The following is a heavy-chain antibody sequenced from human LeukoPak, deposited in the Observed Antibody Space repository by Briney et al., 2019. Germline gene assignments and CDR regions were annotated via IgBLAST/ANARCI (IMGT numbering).Heavy chain of an antibody. CDR3: ARAPRPDYYDSSGYSDY. CDR1: GFTFSSYA. J-gene: IGHJ4*02. D-gene: IGHD3-22*01. Sequence: PGGSLRLSCAASGFTFSSYAMCWVRQAPGKGLEWVALISYDGSNKYYADSVKGRFTISRDNSKNTLYLQMNSLRAEDTAVYYCARAPRPDYYDSSGYSDYWGQGTLVTGSS. CDR2: ISYDGSNK. V-gene: IGHV3-30-3*01.